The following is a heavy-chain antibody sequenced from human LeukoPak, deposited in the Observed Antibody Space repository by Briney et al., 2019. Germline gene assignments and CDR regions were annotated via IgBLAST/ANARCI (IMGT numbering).Heavy chain of an antibody. CDR2: KSYDGSNK. D-gene: IGHD5-24*01. CDR1: GFTFSSYA. CDR3: ARIEMATHYFDY. V-gene: IGHV3-30-3*01. J-gene: IGHJ4*02. Sequence: PGGSLRLSCAASGFTFSSYAMHWVRQAPGKGLEWVAVKSYDGSNKYYADSVKGRFTISRDNSKNTLYLQMNSLRAEDTAVYYCARIEMATHYFDYWGQGTLVTVSS.